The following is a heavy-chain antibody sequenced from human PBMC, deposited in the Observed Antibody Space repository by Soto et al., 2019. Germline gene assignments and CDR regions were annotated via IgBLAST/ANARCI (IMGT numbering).Heavy chain of an antibody. Sequence: GGSLRLSCAASGFTFSSYAMHWVCQAPGKGLEWVAVISYDGSNKYYADSVKGRFTISRDNSKNTLYLQMNSLRAEDTAVYYCARDESSGWSYWGQGTLVTVSS. D-gene: IGHD6-19*01. CDR2: ISYDGSNK. V-gene: IGHV3-30-3*01. CDR3: ARDESSGWSY. J-gene: IGHJ4*02. CDR1: GFTFSSYA.